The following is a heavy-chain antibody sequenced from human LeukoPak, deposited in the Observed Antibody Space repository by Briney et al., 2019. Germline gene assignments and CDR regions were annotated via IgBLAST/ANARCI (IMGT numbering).Heavy chain of an antibody. CDR3: VTLGYGYAYNVDY. D-gene: IGHD5-18*01. V-gene: IGHV3-74*01. CDR1: GFTFSSHW. CDR2: INGYGIDT. J-gene: IGHJ4*02. Sequence: GGSLRLSCAASGFTFSSHWMHWIRHAPGKGLVWVSRINGYGIDTAYADSVKGRFTISRDNGKNTLYLQMNSLRAEDTAVYYCVTLGYGYAYNVDYWGQGTLVTVSS.